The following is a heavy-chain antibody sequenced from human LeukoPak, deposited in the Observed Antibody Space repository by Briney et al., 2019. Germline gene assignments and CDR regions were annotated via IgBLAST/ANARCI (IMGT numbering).Heavy chain of an antibody. Sequence: GGSLRLSCAASRFTFSSYSMNWVRQAPGKGLEWVSSISSSGSYIYYADSVRGRFTISRDNAKNSLYLQMNSLRAEDTAVYYCAELGITMIGGVWGKGTTVTISS. CDR3: AELGITMIGGV. D-gene: IGHD3-10*02. CDR2: ISSSGSYI. J-gene: IGHJ6*04. CDR1: RFTFSSYS. V-gene: IGHV3-21*01.